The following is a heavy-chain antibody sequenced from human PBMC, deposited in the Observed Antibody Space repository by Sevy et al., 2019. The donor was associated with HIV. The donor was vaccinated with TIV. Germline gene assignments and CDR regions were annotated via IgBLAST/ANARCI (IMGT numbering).Heavy chain of an antibody. CDR2: IRPDGSDK. J-gene: IGHJ4*02. D-gene: IGHD1-26*01. CDR1: GFTFSPYW. V-gene: IGHV3-7*01. CDR3: ARGVGLDC. Sequence: GGSLRLSCAASGFTFSPYWMTWVRQAPGKGLEWVANIRPDGSDKYYVGSVKGRFTISRDKAKNSLYLQMNSLRADDTAMYYCARGVGLDCWGQGALVTVSS.